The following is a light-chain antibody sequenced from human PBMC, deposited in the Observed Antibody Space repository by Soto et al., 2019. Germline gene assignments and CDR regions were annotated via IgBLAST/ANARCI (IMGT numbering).Light chain of an antibody. J-gene: IGKJ3*01. CDR3: QQYNNWPLFT. CDR2: GAS. Sequence: EIVMSQSPATLSVSPGERATLSCRASQSVSSNLAWYQQKPGQAPRLLIYGASTRATGIPARFSGSGSGTEFTHTISSLQSEDFAVYYCQQYNNWPLFTFGPGTKVDI. V-gene: IGKV3-15*01. CDR1: QSVSSN.